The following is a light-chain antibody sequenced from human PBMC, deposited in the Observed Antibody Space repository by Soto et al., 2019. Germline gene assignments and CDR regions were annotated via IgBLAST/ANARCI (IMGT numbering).Light chain of an antibody. CDR1: QSVSSSY. Sequence: EIVLTQSPGTLSLSPGERATLSCRASQSVSSSYVAWFQQKPGQAPRLLIYDTSSRATGIPDRFSGSGSGTAFTLTISRLEPADFAVYYCQQYGSSSWTFGQGTKVDIK. CDR3: QQYGSSSWT. CDR2: DTS. V-gene: IGKV3-20*01. J-gene: IGKJ1*01.